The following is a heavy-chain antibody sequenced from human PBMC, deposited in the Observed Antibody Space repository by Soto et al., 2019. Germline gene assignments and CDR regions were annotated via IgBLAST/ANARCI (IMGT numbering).Heavy chain of an antibody. V-gene: IGHV3-9*01. Sequence: EVQLVESGGGLEQPGRSLRLSCAASGFTFDDYAMHWVRQAPGKGLEWVSSISWNSGNIGYADSVKGRFTISRDNAKNSLYLQINSLRPEDTALYYCAKGSSTTNFSYFDYWGQGTLVTVSS. J-gene: IGHJ4*02. CDR1: GFTFDDYA. CDR3: AKGSSTTNFSYFDY. D-gene: IGHD2-2*01. CDR2: ISWNSGNI.